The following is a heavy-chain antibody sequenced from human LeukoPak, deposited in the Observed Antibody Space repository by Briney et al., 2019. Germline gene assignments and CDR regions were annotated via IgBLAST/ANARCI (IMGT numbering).Heavy chain of an antibody. CDR2: ISGSGGAT. V-gene: IGHV3-23*01. Sequence: GGTLRLSCAASGFTFNTYGMSWVRQAPGKGLEWVSGISGSGGATYYADSVKGRFTISRDNSKNTLYLQLNSLRGEDTAVYYCAKDLTQWSKHYNYYMDVWGKGTTVTISS. J-gene: IGHJ6*03. D-gene: IGHD6-19*01. CDR1: GFTFNTYG. CDR3: AKDLTQWSKHYNYYMDV.